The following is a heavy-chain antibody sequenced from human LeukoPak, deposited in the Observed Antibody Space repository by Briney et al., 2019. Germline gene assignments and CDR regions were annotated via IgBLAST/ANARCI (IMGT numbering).Heavy chain of an antibody. J-gene: IGHJ2*01. CDR2: IYYSGYT. D-gene: IGHD6-19*01. CDR3: ARHQPLISVAATGYFDL. CDR1: GGSINNHS. Sequence: PSETLSLTCTVSGGSINNHSWSWIRQSPGKRLEWIGYIYYSGYTSYNPSLKSRVTISTDTSRNQFSLKLNSVTAADTAVYYCARHQPLISVAATGYFDLWGRGTLVTVSS. V-gene: IGHV4-59*08.